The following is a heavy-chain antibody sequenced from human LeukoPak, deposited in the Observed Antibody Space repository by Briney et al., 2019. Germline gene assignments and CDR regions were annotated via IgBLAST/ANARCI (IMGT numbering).Heavy chain of an antibody. CDR2: IYYSGST. J-gene: IGHJ4*02. CDR3: ARAGQLVGLGYYFYY. V-gene: IGHV4-39*01. D-gene: IGHD6-6*01. CDR1: GGSISSSSYY. Sequence: SETLSLTCTVSGGSISSSSYYWGWIRQPPGKGLEWIRSIYYSGSTYYNPSLKSRVTISVDTSKNQFSLKLSSVTAADTAVYYCARAGQLVGLGYYFYYWGQGTLVTVSS.